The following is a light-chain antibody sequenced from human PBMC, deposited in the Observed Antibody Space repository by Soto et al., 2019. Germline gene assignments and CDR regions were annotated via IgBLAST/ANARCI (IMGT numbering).Light chain of an antibody. V-gene: IGKV3-11*01. Sequence: EIVLTQSSATLSLSPGERATLSCRASQSVTSNALAWYQQKPGQAPRLLIYGVSSRATGTPDRFSGSGSGTDFTLTISSLEPEDFAVYYCQQRSKWPLTLGGGTKVDIK. CDR3: QQRSKWPLT. J-gene: IGKJ4*01. CDR1: QSVTSN. CDR2: GVS.